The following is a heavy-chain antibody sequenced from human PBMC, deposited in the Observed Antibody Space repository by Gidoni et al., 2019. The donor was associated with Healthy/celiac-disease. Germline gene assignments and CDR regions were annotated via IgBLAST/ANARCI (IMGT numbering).Heavy chain of an antibody. J-gene: IGHJ4*02. CDR1: GASIGSGSDY. D-gene: IGHD4-17*01. V-gene: IGHV4-61*02. Sequence: VQLQESGPGLVKPSKTLSPTCTVPGASIGSGSDYRGWIRQPAGEGLGWIGRIYTSGSTNYDPSLKSRVTISVDTSKNQFSLKLCSVTATDTAVYYCARDPLLYGDPGGYFDYWGQGTLVTVSS. CDR3: ARDPLLYGDPGGYFDY. CDR2: IYTSGST.